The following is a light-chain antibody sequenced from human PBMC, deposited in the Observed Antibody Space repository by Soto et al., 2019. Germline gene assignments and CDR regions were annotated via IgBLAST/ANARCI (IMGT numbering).Light chain of an antibody. CDR2: DDS. Sequence: SYELTQPPSVSVAPGQTARITCGGNNIGGKTVHWYQQKPGQAPVLVVYDDSHRPSGIPERFSGSNSGNTATLTIRRVEAGDEADYYCQVWDSSRDQYVFGPGTKLTVL. CDR1: NIGGKT. V-gene: IGLV3-21*02. CDR3: QVWDSSRDQYV. J-gene: IGLJ1*01.